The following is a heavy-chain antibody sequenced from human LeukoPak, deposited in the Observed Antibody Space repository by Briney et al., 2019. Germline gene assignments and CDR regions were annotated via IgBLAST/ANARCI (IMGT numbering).Heavy chain of an antibody. J-gene: IGHJ6*02. Sequence: GGSLRLSCAASGFTVSSNYMSWVRQAPGKGLEWVSVIYSGGSTYYADSVKGRFTISRDNSKNTLYLQMNSLRAEDTAVYYCAGLAAAGSHYYYGMDVWGQGTTVTVSS. D-gene: IGHD6-13*01. CDR3: AGLAAAGSHYYYGMDV. CDR2: IYSGGST. CDR1: GFTVSSNY. V-gene: IGHV3-66*01.